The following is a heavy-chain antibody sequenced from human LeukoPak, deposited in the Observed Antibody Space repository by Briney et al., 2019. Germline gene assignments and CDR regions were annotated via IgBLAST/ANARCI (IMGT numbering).Heavy chain of an antibody. V-gene: IGHV4-30-2*01. J-gene: IGHJ4*02. CDR2: IYHSGST. CDR3: ARLGGRGGSGSTMPDY. Sequence: TLSLTCTVSGGSISSGGYYWSWIRQPPGKGLEWIGYIYHSGSTYYNPSLKSRVTISVDRSKNQFSLKLSSVTAADTAVYYCARLGGRGGSGSTMPDYWGQGTLVTVSS. D-gene: IGHD3-10*01. CDR1: GGSISSGGYY.